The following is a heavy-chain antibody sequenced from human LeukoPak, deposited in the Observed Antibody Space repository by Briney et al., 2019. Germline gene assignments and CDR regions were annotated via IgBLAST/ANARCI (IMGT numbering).Heavy chain of an antibody. J-gene: IGHJ4*02. Sequence: SETLSLTCAVYGGSFSGYYWSWIRQPPGKGLEWIGEINHSGSTNYNPSLKSRVTISVDTSKNQFSLKLSSVTAADTAVYYCARGRTPKPRYCSGGSCKREYYFDYWGQGTRVTVSS. CDR1: GGSFSGYY. CDR2: INHSGST. V-gene: IGHV4-34*01. CDR3: ARGRTPKPRYCSGGSCKREYYFDY. D-gene: IGHD2-15*01.